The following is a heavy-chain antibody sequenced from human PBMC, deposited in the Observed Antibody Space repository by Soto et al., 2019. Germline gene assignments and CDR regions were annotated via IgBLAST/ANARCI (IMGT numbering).Heavy chain of an antibody. V-gene: IGHV3-72*01. D-gene: IGHD3-10*01. CDR2: SKNKADSYTT. J-gene: IGHJ4*02. CDR1: GFTFSDHY. CDR3: TVWGSGNDFGAA. Sequence: PGGSLRLSCAASGFTFSDHYMVWVRQAPGKGLEWVGRSKNKADSYTTEYAASVKGRFTISRDGSKNSLFLQMHSLKTEDTAVYYCTVWGSGNDFGAAWGQGILVTVSS.